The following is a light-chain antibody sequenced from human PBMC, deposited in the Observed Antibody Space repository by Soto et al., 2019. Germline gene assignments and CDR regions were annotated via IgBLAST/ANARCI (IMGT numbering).Light chain of an antibody. J-gene: IGKJ2*01. CDR2: GAS. V-gene: IGKV3-15*01. CDR3: QQYNKWPYT. CDR1: QSGSSN. Sequence: EIVMTQSPATLSVSPGERATLSCRASQSGSSNLAWYQQKPGQAPRRLIYGASTRATGIPARFSGSGSGTEFTLNISSLQSEDCAVYYCQQYNKWPYTFGQGTKLEIK.